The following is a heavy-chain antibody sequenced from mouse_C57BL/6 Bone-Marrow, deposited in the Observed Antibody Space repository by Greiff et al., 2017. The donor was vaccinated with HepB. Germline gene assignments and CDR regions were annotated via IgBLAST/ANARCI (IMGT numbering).Heavy chain of an antibody. Sequence: EVQLQQSGAELVKPGASVKLSCTASGFNINDYYMHWVKQRTEQGLEWIGRIDPEDGETKYAPKFQGKATITADTSSNTAYLQLSSLTSEDTAVYYCAREDYYGSSSSYWYFDVWGTGTTVTVSS. J-gene: IGHJ1*03. CDR1: GFNINDYY. CDR2: IDPEDGET. CDR3: AREDYYGSSSSYWYFDV. V-gene: IGHV14-2*01. D-gene: IGHD1-1*01.